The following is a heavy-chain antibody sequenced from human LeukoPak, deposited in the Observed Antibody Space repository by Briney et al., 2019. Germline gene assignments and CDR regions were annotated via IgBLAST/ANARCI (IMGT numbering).Heavy chain of an antibody. CDR1: GFTFSSYS. Sequence: GGSLRLSCAASGFTFSSYSMNWVRQAPGKGLEWVSSISSSSSYIYYADSVKGRFTISRDNAKNSLYLQMNSLRAEDTAMYYCARYNSGSYYSDYWGQGTLVTVSS. D-gene: IGHD3-10*01. CDR3: ARYNSGSYYSDY. CDR2: ISSSSSYI. J-gene: IGHJ4*02. V-gene: IGHV3-21*01.